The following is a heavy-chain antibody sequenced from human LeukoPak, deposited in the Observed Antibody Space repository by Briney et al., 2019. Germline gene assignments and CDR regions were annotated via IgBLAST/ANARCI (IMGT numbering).Heavy chain of an antibody. V-gene: IGHV1-18*01. Sequence: RASVKVSCKASGFTFTSFGFSWVRQAPGQGLEWMGWISAYNGNTNYAQSLQGRVTMTTDASTSTVYMELRSLRSDDTAVYYCGRWRESSNWPPGYLQHWGQGTLVIVSS. CDR3: GRWRESSNWPPGYLQH. CDR1: GFTFTSFG. CDR2: ISAYNGNT. J-gene: IGHJ1*01. D-gene: IGHD4-11*01.